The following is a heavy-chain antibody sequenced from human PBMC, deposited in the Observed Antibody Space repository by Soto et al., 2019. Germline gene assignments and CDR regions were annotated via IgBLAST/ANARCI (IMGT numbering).Heavy chain of an antibody. D-gene: IGHD6-13*01. CDR3: ARAEAAAGHFDY. V-gene: IGHV4-61*01. CDR2: IYYSGST. J-gene: IGHJ4*02. Sequence: SETLSLTCTVSGGSVISGSYYLICIRQPPGKGLEWIGYIYYSGSTNYNPSLKSRVTISVDTSKNQFSLKLSSVTAADTAVYYCARAEAAAGHFDYWGQGTLVTVSS. CDR1: GGSVISGSYY.